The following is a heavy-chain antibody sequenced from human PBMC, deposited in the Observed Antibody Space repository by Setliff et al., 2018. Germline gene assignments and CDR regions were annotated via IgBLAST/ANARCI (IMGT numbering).Heavy chain of an antibody. Sequence: SETLSLTCVVSGDSINSGHYWGWIRQTPGKGLEWIGSMYHSRNTYYNPSLKSRVTILEDTSKSQFSLKLTSVTAADTAVYYCVRSAVYCASDCYPRYFDSWGQGTLVNVSS. D-gene: IGHD2-21*01. CDR3: VRSAVYCASDCYPRYFDS. CDR2: MYHSRNT. V-gene: IGHV4-38-2*01. CDR1: GDSINSGHY. J-gene: IGHJ4*02.